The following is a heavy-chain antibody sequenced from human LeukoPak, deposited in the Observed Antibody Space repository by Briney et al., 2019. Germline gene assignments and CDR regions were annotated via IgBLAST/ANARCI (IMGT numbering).Heavy chain of an antibody. CDR1: GFTFSDYY. J-gene: IGHJ4*02. CDR2: ISSSSSYT. CDR3: ASWYPRTPFDY. Sequence: GGSLRLSCAASGFTFSDYYMSWIRQAPGKGLEGVSYISSSSSYTNYADSVKGRFTISRDNAKNSVYLQMNSLRAEDTAVYYCASWYPRTPFDYWGQGTLVTVSS. D-gene: IGHD1-14*01. V-gene: IGHV3-11*06.